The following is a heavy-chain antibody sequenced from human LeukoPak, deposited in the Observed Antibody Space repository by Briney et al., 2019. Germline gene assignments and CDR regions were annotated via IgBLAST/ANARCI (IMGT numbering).Heavy chain of an antibody. CDR2: IHHSGST. D-gene: IGHD6-13*01. CDR1: GGSFSGYY. Sequence: SQTLSLTCAVYGGSFSGYYCSWIRQPPGQGLGWIGEIHHSGSTNYNPSLTNRVTLSVDTSKHQFSLKLSSVTAADTAVYYCARGGSIAAAGTRVPFGYWGQGTLVTVCS. V-gene: IGHV4-34*01. J-gene: IGHJ4*02. CDR3: ARGGSIAAAGTRVPFGY.